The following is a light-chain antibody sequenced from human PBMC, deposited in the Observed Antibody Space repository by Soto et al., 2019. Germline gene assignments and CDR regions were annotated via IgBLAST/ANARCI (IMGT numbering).Light chain of an antibody. V-gene: IGKV3-20*01. CDR2: DAS. CDR3: QQFSSYPLT. J-gene: IGKJ4*01. CDR1: QTVRNNY. Sequence: ETVWTQSPGTLSLSPGERATLSWRASQTVRNNYLAWYQQKPGQAPRLLIYDASSRATGIPDRFSGGGSGTEFTLTISRLEPEDFEVYYCQQFSSYPLTFGGGTKVDIK.